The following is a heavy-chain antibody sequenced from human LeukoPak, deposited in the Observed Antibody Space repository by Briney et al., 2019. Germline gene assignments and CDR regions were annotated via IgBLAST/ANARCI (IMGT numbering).Heavy chain of an antibody. CDR2: ISYDGSNK. D-gene: IGHD6-13*01. CDR1: GFSPGDHA. J-gene: IGHJ4*02. V-gene: IGHV3-30*04. CDR3: ASSIAAAGKLDY. Sequence: PGRSLRLSCTTSGFSPGDHAMSWVRQAPGKGLEWVAVISYDGSNKYYADSVKGRFTISRDNSKNTLYLQMNSLRAEDTAVYYCASSIAAAGKLDYWGQGTLVTVSS.